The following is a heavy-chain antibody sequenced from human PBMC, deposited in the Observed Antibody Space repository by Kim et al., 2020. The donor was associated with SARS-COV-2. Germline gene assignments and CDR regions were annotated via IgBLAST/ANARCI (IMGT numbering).Heavy chain of an antibody. CDR3: ARRPLGAAAGTGWFDP. Sequence: GASLKISCKGSGYRFTSYWIGWVRQMPGKGLEWMGIIYPGDSDITYSPSFQGQVTISADKSISTAYLQSSSLKASDTAMYYCARRPLGAAAGTGWFDPWGQGTLVTVSS. CDR2: IYPGDSDI. V-gene: IGHV5-51*01. D-gene: IGHD6-13*01. J-gene: IGHJ5*02. CDR1: GYRFTSYW.